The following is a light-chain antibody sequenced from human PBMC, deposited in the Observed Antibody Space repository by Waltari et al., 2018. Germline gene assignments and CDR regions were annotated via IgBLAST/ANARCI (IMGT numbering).Light chain of an antibody. CDR3: MIWPTNLGV. CDR1: SDLDVETYN. J-gene: IGLJ3*02. V-gene: IGLV5-37*01. CDR2: YYSDLDK. Sequence: QPVLTHPPSSSASDGESARLTCTLPSDLDVETYNIYWYQQKPGRPPRFPLYYYSDLDKGQGSGVPSRFSGSKDASANAGILLISGLQSEDEADYYCMIWPTNLGVFGGGTRLTVL.